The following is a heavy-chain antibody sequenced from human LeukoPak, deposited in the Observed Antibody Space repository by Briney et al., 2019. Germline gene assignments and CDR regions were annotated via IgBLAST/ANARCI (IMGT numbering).Heavy chain of an antibody. J-gene: IGHJ4*02. Sequence: SETLSLTCAVYGGSFSGYYWSWIRQPPGKGLEWIGEINHSGPTNYNPSLKSRITISVDTSKNQYSLKLSSVTAADTAVYYCARHDAGIAARPFDNWGQGTLVTVSS. CDR2: INHSGPT. CDR1: GGSFSGYY. CDR3: ARHDAGIAARPFDN. V-gene: IGHV4-34*01. D-gene: IGHD6-6*01.